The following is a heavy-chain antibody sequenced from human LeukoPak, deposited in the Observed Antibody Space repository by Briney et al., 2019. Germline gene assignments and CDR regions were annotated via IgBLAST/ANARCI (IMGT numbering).Heavy chain of an antibody. CDR1: GFPFSDYF. D-gene: IGHD6-25*01. CDR3: ATGGYSFPFDH. V-gene: IGHV1-69-2*01. CDR2: VDPEDGAT. Sequence: ASVKVSCKTSGFPFSDYFLHWVQQAPGKGFEWLGRVDPEDGATMYAEKFLGRLTIAADRSTDTTHMELSGLTSDDTAVYFCATGGYSFPFDHWGQGTLVTVSS. J-gene: IGHJ4*02.